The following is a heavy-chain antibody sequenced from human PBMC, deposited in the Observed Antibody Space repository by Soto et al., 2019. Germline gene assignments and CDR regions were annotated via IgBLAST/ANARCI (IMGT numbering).Heavy chain of an antibody. CDR2: IIPILGIA. Sequence: QVQLVQSGAEVKKPGSSVKVSCKASGGTFSSYTISWVRQAPGQGLEWMGRIIPILGIANYAQKFQGRVTITAYKSTSTAYMELSSLRSEDTAVYYCARGGVTMVRGVTATDYWGQGTLFTVSS. V-gene: IGHV1-69*02. J-gene: IGHJ4*02. CDR3: ARGGVTMVRGVTATDY. D-gene: IGHD3-10*01. CDR1: GGTFSSYT.